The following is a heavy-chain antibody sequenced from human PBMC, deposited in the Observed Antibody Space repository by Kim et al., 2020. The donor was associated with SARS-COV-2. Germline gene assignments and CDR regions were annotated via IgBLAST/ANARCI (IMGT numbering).Heavy chain of an antibody. D-gene: IGHD6-13*01. Sequence: GNTKYSQKFQGRVTITRDTSASTAYMELSSLRSEDTAVYYCATPGYQFDYWGQGTLVTVSS. V-gene: IGHV1-3*01. CDR3: ATPGYQFDY. CDR2: GNT. J-gene: IGHJ4*02.